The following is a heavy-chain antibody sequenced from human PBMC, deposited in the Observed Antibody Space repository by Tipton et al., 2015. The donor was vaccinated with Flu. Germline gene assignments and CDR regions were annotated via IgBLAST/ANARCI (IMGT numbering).Heavy chain of an antibody. Sequence: GSLRLSCAASGFTFSSYSMNWVRQAPGKGLEWVSYISSSSSTIYYADSVKGRFTISRDNAKNSLYLQMNSLRAEDTAVYYCARDSIVGAPLFDYWGQGTLVTVSS. V-gene: IGHV3-48*01. J-gene: IGHJ4*02. CDR2: ISSSSSTI. CDR1: GFTFSSYS. D-gene: IGHD1-26*01. CDR3: ARDSIVGAPLFDY.